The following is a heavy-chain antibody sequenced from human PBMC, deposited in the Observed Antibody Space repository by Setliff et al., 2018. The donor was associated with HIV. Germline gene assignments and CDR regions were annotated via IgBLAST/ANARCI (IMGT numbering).Heavy chain of an antibody. D-gene: IGHD3-22*01. J-gene: IGHJ4*02. CDR1: GVSITSTNFY. CDR3: ASGYQYDSSGYYYVTPIDY. Sequence: SETLSLTCTVSGVSITSTNFYWGWIRQPPGKGLEWIGSISSGGNTYYNTSLKSRVTMSIDTSNNQFSLKLSSVTAADTAVYYCASGYQYDSSGYYYVTPIDYWGQGTLVTVSS. V-gene: IGHV4-39*01. CDR2: ISSGGNT.